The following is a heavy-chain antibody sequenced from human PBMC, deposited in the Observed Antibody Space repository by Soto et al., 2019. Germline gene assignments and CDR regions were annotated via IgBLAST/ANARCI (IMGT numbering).Heavy chain of an antibody. J-gene: IGHJ4*02. CDR3: ARTSKESGYAPTVWDPFDY. Sequence: PSETMSLTCTVSGGSVSSGSYYWSWLRQPPGKGLEWIGYIYYSGSTNYNPSLKSRVTIAVDTSKNQFSLKLSSVTAADTAVYYCARTSKESGYAPTVWDPFDYWGQGTLVTVSS. V-gene: IGHV4-61*01. D-gene: IGHD5-12*01. CDR1: GGSVSSGSYY. CDR2: IYYSGST.